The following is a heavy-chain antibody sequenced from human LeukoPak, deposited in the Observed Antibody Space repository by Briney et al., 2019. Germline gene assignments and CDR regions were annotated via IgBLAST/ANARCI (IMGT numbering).Heavy chain of an antibody. CDR2: IYYSGST. CDR3: ARSLRIGSSTYFNY. Sequence: PSETLSLTCTVSGGSISSYYWSWIRQPPGKGLEWIGYIYYSGSTNYNPSLKSRVTISVDTSKNQFSLKLNSVTAADTAVYYCARSLRIGSSTYFNYWGQGTLVTVSS. D-gene: IGHD6-6*01. J-gene: IGHJ4*02. CDR1: GGSISSYY. V-gene: IGHV4-59*01.